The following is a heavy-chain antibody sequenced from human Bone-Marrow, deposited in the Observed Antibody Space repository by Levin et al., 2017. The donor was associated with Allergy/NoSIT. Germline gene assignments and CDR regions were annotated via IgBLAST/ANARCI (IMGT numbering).Heavy chain of an antibody. CDR2: ISTTSSTI. Sequence: GGSLRLSCAASGFTFSSYSMNWVRQAPGKGLEWVSYISTTSSTIYYADSVKGRFTISRDNAKNSLYLQMNSLRDEDTAVYYCARDHITIFSLYFDYWGPGTLVTVSS. V-gene: IGHV3-48*02. D-gene: IGHD3-9*01. CDR1: GFTFSSYS. J-gene: IGHJ4*02. CDR3: ARDHITIFSLYFDY.